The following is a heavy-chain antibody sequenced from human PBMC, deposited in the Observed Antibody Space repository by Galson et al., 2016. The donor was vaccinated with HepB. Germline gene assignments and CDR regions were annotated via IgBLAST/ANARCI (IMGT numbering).Heavy chain of an antibody. V-gene: IGHV3-23*01. D-gene: IGHD2-2*01. Sequence: SLRLSCAASGFTFNNYGMPWVRQAPGKGLEVVSIISRSGDSTDYADSVKGRFIISRDNTKNTLSLQMNSLRAEDTAVYYCVQGSTAPAVWGKGTTVTVSS. CDR3: VQGSTAPAV. J-gene: IGHJ6*04. CDR1: GFTFNNYG. CDR2: ISRSGDST.